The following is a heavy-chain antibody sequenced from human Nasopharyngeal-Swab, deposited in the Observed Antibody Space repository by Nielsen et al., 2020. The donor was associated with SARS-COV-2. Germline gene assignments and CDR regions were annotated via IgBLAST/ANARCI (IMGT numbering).Heavy chain of an antibody. CDR1: GFTFSSYW. D-gene: IGHD2-2*02. V-gene: IGHV3-9*01. CDR3: TKGRSGIVPAAINY. J-gene: IGHJ4*02. Sequence: SLKISCAASGFTFSSYWMSWVRQAPGKGLEWVSGISSSSGTIAYADSVKGRFTISRDNAKNSLYLQMNSLRAEDTAFYYCTKGRSGIVPAAINYWGQGTLVTVSS. CDR2: ISSSSGTI.